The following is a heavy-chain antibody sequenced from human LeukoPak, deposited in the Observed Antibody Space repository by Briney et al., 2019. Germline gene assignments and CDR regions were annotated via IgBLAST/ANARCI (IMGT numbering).Heavy chain of an antibody. CDR1: GFTFSSYG. CDR3: AKDRRLGYYSGGSCHPHDAFDI. V-gene: IGHV3-30*18. D-gene: IGHD2-15*01. J-gene: IGHJ3*02. Sequence: PGRSLRLSCAASGFTFSSYGMHWVRQAPGKGLEWVAVISYDGSNKYYADSVKGRFTISRDNSKNTLYLQMNSLRAEDTAVYYCAKDRRLGYYSGGSCHPHDAFDIWGQGTMVTVSS. CDR2: ISYDGSNK.